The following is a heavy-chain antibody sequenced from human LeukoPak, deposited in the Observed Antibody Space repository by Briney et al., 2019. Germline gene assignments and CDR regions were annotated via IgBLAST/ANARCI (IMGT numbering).Heavy chain of an antibody. CDR1: GDTFTGYY. Sequence: ASVKVSCEASGDTFTGYYMHWVRQAPGKGLEWMGWINPNSGGTNYAQKFQGRVTMTRDTAISTAYIELSRLRSDDTAVYYCAATIFGVANPDYWGQGTLVTVSS. D-gene: IGHD3-3*01. J-gene: IGHJ4*02. CDR3: AATIFGVANPDY. V-gene: IGHV1-2*02. CDR2: INPNSGGT.